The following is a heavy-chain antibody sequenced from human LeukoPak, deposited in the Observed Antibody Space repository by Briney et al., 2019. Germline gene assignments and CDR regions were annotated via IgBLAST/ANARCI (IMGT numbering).Heavy chain of an antibody. V-gene: IGHV3-23*01. CDR2: ISGSGGST. CDR1: GFTFSSYS. Sequence: PGGSLRLSCAASGFTFSSYSMNWVRQAPGNGLEWVSAISGSGGSTYYADSVKGRFTISRDNSKNTLYLQMNSLRAEDTAVYYCAKSGAQIGDIVVVPACFFDYWGQGTLVAVSS. D-gene: IGHD2-2*01. J-gene: IGHJ4*02. CDR3: AKSGAQIGDIVVVPACFFDY.